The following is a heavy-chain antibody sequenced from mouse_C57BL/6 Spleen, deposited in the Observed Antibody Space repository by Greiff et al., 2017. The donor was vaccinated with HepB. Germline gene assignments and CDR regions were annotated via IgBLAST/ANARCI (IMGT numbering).Heavy chain of an antibody. J-gene: IGHJ3*01. CDR3: ARTDPPFAY. CDR2: IDPSDSYT. V-gene: IGHV1-69*01. Sequence: QVQLQQPGAELVMPGASVKLSCKASGYTFTSYWMHWVKQRPGQGLEWIGEIDPSDSYTNYNQKFKGKSTLTVDKSSSTAYMQLSSLTSEDSAVYYCARTDPPFAYWGQGTLVTVSA. CDR1: GYTFTSYW.